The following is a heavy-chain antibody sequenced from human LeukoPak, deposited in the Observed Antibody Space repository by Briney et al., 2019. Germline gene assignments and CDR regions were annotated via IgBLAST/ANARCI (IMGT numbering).Heavy chain of an antibody. D-gene: IGHD6-13*01. CDR1: GYTFTGYY. J-gene: IGHJ5*02. CDR2: INPNSGGT. Sequence: ASVKVSCKASGYTFTGYYMHWVRQAPGQGLEWMGWINPNSGGTNYAQKFQGRVTMTRDTSISTAYMELSRLRSDDTAVYYCARGGLDVSWPYKYNWFDPWGQGTLVTVSS. CDR3: ARGGLDVSWPYKYNWFDP. V-gene: IGHV1-2*02.